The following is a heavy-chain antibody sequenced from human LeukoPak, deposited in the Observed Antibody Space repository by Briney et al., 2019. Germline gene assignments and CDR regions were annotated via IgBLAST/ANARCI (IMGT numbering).Heavy chain of an antibody. Sequence: SETLSLTCAVYGGSFSGYYWSWIRQPPGKGLEWIGEINHSGRTNYNPSLKSRVTISVDTSKNQFSLKLSSVTAADTAVYYCARVAGRPFDYWGQGTLVTVSS. CDR2: INHSGRT. CDR3: ARVAGRPFDY. V-gene: IGHV4-34*01. CDR1: GGSFSGYY. J-gene: IGHJ4*02. D-gene: IGHD6-19*01.